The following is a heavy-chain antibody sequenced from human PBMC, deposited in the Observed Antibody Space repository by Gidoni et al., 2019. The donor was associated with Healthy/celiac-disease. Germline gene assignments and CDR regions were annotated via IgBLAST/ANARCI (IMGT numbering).Heavy chain of an antibody. D-gene: IGHD3-9*01. V-gene: IGHV3-48*02. J-gene: IGHJ6*02. Sequence: EVQLVESGGGLVQPGGSLRLSCAASGFTFSSYSMNWVRQAPGKGLEWVSYISSSSSTIYYADSVKGRFTISRDNAKNSLYLQMNSLRDEDTAVYYCARGYYDILTGYPGADGMDVWGQGTTVTVSS. CDR2: ISSSSSTI. CDR3: ARGYYDILTGYPGADGMDV. CDR1: GFTFSSYS.